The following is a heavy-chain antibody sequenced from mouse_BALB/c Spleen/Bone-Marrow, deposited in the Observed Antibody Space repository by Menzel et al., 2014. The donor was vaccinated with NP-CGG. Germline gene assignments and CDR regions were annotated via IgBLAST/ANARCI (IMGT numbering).Heavy chain of an antibody. D-gene: IGHD2-1*01. J-gene: IGHJ2*01. CDR2: INPSTGYT. V-gene: IGHV1-7*01. Sequence: VQLQQSGAELAKPGASVKMSCKASGYTFTSYWMHWVKQRPGQGLEWIGYINPSTGYTEYNQKFKDKATLTADKSSSTAYMQLSSPTSEDSAVYYCARYGNYGDYFDYWGQGTTLTVSS. CDR3: ARYGNYGDYFDY. CDR1: GYTFTSYW.